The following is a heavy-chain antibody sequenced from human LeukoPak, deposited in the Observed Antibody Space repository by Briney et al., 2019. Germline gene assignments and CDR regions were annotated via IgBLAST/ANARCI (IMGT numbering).Heavy chain of an antibody. J-gene: IGHJ3*02. CDR3: ARSGRLEYSSSSIAFDI. CDR1: GYTFTSYD. Sequence: ASVKVSCKASGYTFTSYDINWVRQATGQGLEWMGWMNPNSGNTGYAQKFQGRVTMTTDTSTSTAYMELRSLRSDDTAVYYCARSGRLEYSSSSIAFDIWGQGTMVTVSS. CDR2: MNPNSGNT. V-gene: IGHV1-8*01. D-gene: IGHD6-6*01.